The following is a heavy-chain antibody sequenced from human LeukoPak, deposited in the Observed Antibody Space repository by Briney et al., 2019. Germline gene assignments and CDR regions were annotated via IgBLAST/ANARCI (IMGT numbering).Heavy chain of an antibody. V-gene: IGHV4-34*01. Sequence: SSETLSLTCAVYGGSFSGYYWSWFRQPPGKGLEWIGEINHSGSTNYNPSLKSRVTISVDTSKNQFSLKLSSVTAADTAVYYCARTWYSSGWYYFDYWGQGTLVTVSS. D-gene: IGHD6-19*01. CDR3: ARTWYSSGWYYFDY. J-gene: IGHJ4*02. CDR2: INHSGST. CDR1: GGSFSGYY.